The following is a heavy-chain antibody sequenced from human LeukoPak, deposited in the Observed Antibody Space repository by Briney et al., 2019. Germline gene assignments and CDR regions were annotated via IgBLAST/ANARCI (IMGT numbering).Heavy chain of an antibody. V-gene: IGHV3-33*01. J-gene: IGHJ6*02. CDR3: ARSLKFGDFHYYYGMDV. Sequence: GGSLRLSCAPSGFTFSSYGMHWVRQAPGKGLEWVAVIWYDGSNKYYGDSVRGRLTISRDNSKNMLYLQMNSLRAEDTAVYYCARSLKFGDFHYYYGMDVWGQGTTVTVSS. D-gene: IGHD2-21*02. CDR1: GFTFSSYG. CDR2: IWYDGSNK.